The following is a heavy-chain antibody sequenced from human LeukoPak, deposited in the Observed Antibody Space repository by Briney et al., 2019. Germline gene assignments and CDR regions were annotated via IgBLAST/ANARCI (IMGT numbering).Heavy chain of an antibody. CDR3: AGVGFLY. V-gene: IGHV1-2*02. CDR1: GGTFSSYA. J-gene: IGHJ4*02. D-gene: IGHD2-15*01. CDR2: INPNSGGT. Sequence: PGASVKVSCKASGGTFSSYAISWVRQAPGQGLEWMGWINPNSGGTNYAQKFQGRVTMTRDTSISTAYMELSRLRSDDTAVYYCAGVGFLYWGQGTLVTVSS.